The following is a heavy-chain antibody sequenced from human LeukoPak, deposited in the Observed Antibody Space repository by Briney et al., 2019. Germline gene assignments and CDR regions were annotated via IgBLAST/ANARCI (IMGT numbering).Heavy chain of an antibody. CDR3: ARVLLYYDSSGGDY. V-gene: IGHV3-48*03. J-gene: IGHJ4*02. Sequence: GGSLRLSCAASVFTFSSYEMNWVRQAPGNGLERVSYISSSGSTIYYADSVKGRFTISRDNAKNSLYLQMNSLRAEETAVYYCARVLLYYDSSGGDYWGQGTLVTVSS. CDR2: ISSSGSTI. D-gene: IGHD3-22*01. CDR1: VFTFSSYE.